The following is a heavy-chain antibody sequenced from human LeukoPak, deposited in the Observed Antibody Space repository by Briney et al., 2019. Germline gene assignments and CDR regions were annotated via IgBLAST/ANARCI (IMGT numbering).Heavy chain of an antibody. CDR3: AKGGWKGDFFDY. D-gene: IGHD1-1*01. CDR2: IWYDGSNK. CDR1: GFTFSSYG. V-gene: IGHV3-33*06. Sequence: TGGSLRLSCAASGFTFSSYGMHWVRQAPGKGLEWVAVIWYDGSNKYYADSVKGRFTISRDNSKSTLYLQMNSLRAEDTTVYYCAKGGWKGDFFDYWGQGTLVTVSS. J-gene: IGHJ4*02.